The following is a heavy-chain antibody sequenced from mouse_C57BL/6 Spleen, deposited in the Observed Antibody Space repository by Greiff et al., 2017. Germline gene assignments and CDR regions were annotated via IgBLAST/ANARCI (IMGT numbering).Heavy chain of an antibody. CDR2: IDPETGGT. V-gene: IGHV1-15*01. CDR3: TYYLRCLYWYFGV. Sequence: VQLQQSGAELVRPGASVTLSCKASGYTFTDYDMHWVKQTPVHGLEWIGAIDPETGGTAYNHKFKGKAILTADKSSSTAYMERRSLTSEDSAVYNCTYYLRCLYWYFGVWGTGTTVTAS. D-gene: IGHD5-5*01. CDR1: GYTFTDYD. J-gene: IGHJ1*03.